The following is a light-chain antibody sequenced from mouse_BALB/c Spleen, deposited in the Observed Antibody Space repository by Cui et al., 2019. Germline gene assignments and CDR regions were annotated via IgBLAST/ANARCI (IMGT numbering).Light chain of an antibody. CDR3: QQHNEYPLT. J-gene: IGKJ5*01. Sequence: DVQMTQSPSYLAASPGETITINCSASKSISKYLAWYQEKPGKTHKLLIYTGSTLQSGVPSRFSGSGSGTDFTLTISSLEPEDFAIYYCQQHNEYPLTFGAGTKLELK. CDR2: TGS. V-gene: IGKV16-104*01. CDR1: KSISKY.